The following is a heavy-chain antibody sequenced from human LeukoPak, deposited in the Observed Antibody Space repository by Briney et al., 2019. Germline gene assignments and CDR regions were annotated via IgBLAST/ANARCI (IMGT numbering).Heavy chain of an antibody. CDR2: IYYSGST. D-gene: IGHD1-1*01. J-gene: IGHJ4*02. Sequence: PSETLSLTCTVSGGSISSGGYYWSWIRQPPGKGLEWIGYIYYSGSTYYNPSLKSRVTISVDTSKNQFSLKLSSVTAADTAVYYCARGQRETGTTGFLDYWGQGTLVTVSS. CDR3: ARGQRETGTTGFLDY. V-gene: IGHV4-31*03. CDR1: GGSISSGGYY.